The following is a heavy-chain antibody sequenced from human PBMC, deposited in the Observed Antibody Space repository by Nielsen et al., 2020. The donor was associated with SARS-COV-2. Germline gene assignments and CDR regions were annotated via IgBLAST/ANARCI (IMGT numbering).Heavy chain of an antibody. V-gene: IGHV4-59*13. J-gene: IGHJ5*02. CDR1: GGSLTNFY. CDR3: ARAPDYFELSGYSRHWFDP. CDR2: VYYSGST. Sequence: SETLSLTCNVSGGSLTNFYWSWIRQSPEKGLECLGYVYYSGSTTYNPSLKSRVTISIDSSKNQFSLKLTSVTAADTAVYYCARAPDYFELSGYSRHWFDPWDQGTRVTVSS. D-gene: IGHD3-22*01.